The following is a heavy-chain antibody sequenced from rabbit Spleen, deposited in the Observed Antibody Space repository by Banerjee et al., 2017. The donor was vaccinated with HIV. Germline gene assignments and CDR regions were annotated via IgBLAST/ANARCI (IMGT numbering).Heavy chain of an antibody. D-gene: IGHD1-1*01. V-gene: IGHV1S40*01. CDR1: GFSFSSGYY. CDR2: IYAGSSGST. CDR3: ARSANSDLYYNF. J-gene: IGHJ4*01. Sequence: QSLEESGGDLVKPGASLTLTCTASGFSFSSGYYMCWVRQAPGKGLEWIGCIYAGSSGSTYYASWAKGRFTISKTSSTTVTLQMTSLTAADTATYFCARSANSDLYYNFWGQGTLVTVS.